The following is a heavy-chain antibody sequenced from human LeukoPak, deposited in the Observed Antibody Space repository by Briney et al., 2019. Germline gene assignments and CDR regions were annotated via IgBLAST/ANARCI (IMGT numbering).Heavy chain of an antibody. J-gene: IGHJ4*02. CDR2: IYSGGST. CDR3: ASGIRAFDY. D-gene: IGHD1-26*01. V-gene: IGHV3-66*01. CDR1: GFTFSSYS. Sequence: GGSLRLSCAASGFTFSSYSMNWVRQAPGKGLEWVSVIYSGGSTYYADSLKGRFTISRDNSKNTLYLQMNNLRAEDTAVYYCASGIRAFDYWGQGALVTVSS.